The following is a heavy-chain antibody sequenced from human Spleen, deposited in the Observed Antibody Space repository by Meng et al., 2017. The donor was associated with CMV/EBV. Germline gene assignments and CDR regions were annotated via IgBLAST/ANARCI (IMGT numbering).Heavy chain of an antibody. CDR2: IYYSGST. CDR1: GGSISSSSYS. D-gene: IGHD3-22*01. J-gene: IGHJ4*02. CDR3: ARDAYYYDSSGYSYFDY. V-gene: IGHV4-39*07. Sequence: SETLSLTCTVSGGSISSSSYSWGWIRQPPGKGLEWIGSIYYSGSTYYNPSLKSRVTISVDTSKNQFSLKLSSVTAADTAVYYCARDAYYYDSSGYSYFDYWGQGTLVTVSS.